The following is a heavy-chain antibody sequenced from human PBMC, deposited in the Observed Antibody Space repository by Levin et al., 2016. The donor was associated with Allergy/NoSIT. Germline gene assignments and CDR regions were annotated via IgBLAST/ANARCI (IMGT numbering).Heavy chain of an antibody. V-gene: IGHV4-59*01. Sequence: SETLSLTCTVSGGSISSYYWSWIRQPPGKGLEWIGYIYYSGSTNYNPSLKSRVTISVDTSKNQFSLKLSSVTAADTAVYYCARGRGVGFGELLNNWFDPWGQGTLVTVSS. CDR1: GGSISSYY. CDR3: ARGRGVGFGELLNNWFDP. J-gene: IGHJ5*02. CDR2: IYYSGST. D-gene: IGHD3-10*01.